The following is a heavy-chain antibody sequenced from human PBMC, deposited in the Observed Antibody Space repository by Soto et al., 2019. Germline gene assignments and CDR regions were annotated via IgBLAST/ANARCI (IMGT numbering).Heavy chain of an antibody. CDR3: ARQYDSSGYYSDY. J-gene: IGHJ4*02. D-gene: IGHD3-22*01. Sequence: SVKVSCRASGGTFSSYAISWVRQAPGQGLEWMGGIIPIFGTANYAQKFQGRVTITADESTSTAYMELSSLRSEDTAVYYCARQYDSSGYYSDYWGQGTLVTVSS. V-gene: IGHV1-69*13. CDR2: IIPIFGTA. CDR1: GGTFSSYA.